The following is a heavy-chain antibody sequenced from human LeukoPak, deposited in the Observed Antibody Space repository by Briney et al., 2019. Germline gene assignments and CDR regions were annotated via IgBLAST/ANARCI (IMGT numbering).Heavy chain of an antibody. CDR3: AREVSIVATIKRWFDP. D-gene: IGHD5-12*01. J-gene: IGHJ5*02. CDR1: GGSISSYY. CDR2: IYYSGST. V-gene: IGHV4-59*12. Sequence: SETLSLTCTVSGGSISSYYWSWIRQPPGKGLEWIGYIYYSGSTNYNPSLKSRVTISVDTSKNQFSLKLSSVTAADTAVYYCAREVSIVATIKRWFDPWGQGTLVTVSS.